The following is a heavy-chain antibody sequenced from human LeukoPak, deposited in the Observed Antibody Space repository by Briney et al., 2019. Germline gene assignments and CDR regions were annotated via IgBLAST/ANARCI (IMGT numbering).Heavy chain of an antibody. V-gene: IGHV1-46*01. CDR1: GYTFISYY. J-gene: IGHJ4*02. D-gene: IGHD3-10*01. CDR2: INPSGGST. CDR3: ARANIRTMVRVGGFGY. Sequence: ASVKVSCKASGYTFISYYMHWVRQAPGQGLEWMGIINPSGGSTSYAQKFQGRVTMTRDTSTSTVYMELSSLRSEDTAVYYCARANIRTMVRVGGFGYWGQGTLVTVSS.